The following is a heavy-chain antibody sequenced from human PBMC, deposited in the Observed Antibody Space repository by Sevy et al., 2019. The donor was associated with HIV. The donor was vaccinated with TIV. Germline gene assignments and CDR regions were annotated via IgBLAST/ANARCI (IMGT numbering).Heavy chain of an antibody. CDR1: GGTFSSYA. J-gene: IGHJ6*02. CDR2: IIPIFGTA. V-gene: IGHV1-69*13. D-gene: IGHD6-19*01. CDR3: ARGGSSGWTYYYGMDV. Sequence: ASVKVSCKASGGTFSSYAISWVRQAPGQGLEWMGGIIPIFGTANYAQKFQGRVTITADESTSTAYMELGSLRSEDTAVYYCARGGSSGWTYYYGMDVWGQGTTVTVSS.